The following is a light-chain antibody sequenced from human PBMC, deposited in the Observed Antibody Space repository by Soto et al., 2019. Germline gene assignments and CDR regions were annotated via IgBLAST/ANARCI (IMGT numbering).Light chain of an antibody. Sequence: QAVVTQPPSASGSPGQSVTISCTGTSSDVGGYNYVSWYQQHPGKAPKLMIYEVSKRPSGVPDRFSGSKSGNTASLTVSGLHADDEADYYCSSYAGSNRVFGTGTKLTVL. CDR1: SSDVGGYNY. V-gene: IGLV2-8*01. J-gene: IGLJ1*01. CDR2: EVS. CDR3: SSYAGSNRV.